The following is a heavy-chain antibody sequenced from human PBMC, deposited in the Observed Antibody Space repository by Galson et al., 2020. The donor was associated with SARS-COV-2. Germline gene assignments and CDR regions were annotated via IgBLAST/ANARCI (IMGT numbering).Heavy chain of an antibody. CDR2: IYWNDDK. J-gene: IGHJ4*02. Sequence: SGPTLVKPTQTLTLTCTFSGFSLSTSGVAVDWLRQPPGKALEWLALIYWNDDKRYSPSLKSRLTITKDTSKNQVVLTMTNMDPVDTATYYCAHSHDVGYYYLSSYPELDYWGQGTLVTVSS. CDR1: GFSLSTSGVA. D-gene: IGHD3-22*01. CDR3: AHSHDVGYYYLSSYPELDY. V-gene: IGHV2-5*01.